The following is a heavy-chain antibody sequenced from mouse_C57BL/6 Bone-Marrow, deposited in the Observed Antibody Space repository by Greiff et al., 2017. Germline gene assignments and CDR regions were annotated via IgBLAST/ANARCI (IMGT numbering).Heavy chain of an antibody. J-gene: IGHJ1*03. V-gene: IGHV5-9*01. CDR3: SRQVTTVLDTKDFDV. Sequence: EVKLVESGGGLVKPGGSLTLSCAASGFTFSSYTMSWVRQTPEKRLQWVAAISGGGGNTYSPDSVKGRFTISRDNDKNILYLQIRSLRSEDTALYYCSRQVTTVLDTKDFDVWGTGTTGTVSS. CDR1: GFTFSSYT. CDR2: ISGGGGNT. D-gene: IGHD1-1*01.